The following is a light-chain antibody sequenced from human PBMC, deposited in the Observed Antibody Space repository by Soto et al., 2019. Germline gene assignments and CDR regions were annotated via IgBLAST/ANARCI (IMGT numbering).Light chain of an antibody. J-gene: IGKJ4*01. CDR1: QSVRSN. V-gene: IGKV3-15*01. CDR2: GAS. Sequence: EIVMTQSPATLSVSPGESATLSCRASQSVRSNLAWYQQKLGQAPRLLIYGASTRATGIPARFSGSGSGTEFTLTISGLQSEDFAVYYCHQYNMWPPLIFGGGTKVEIK. CDR3: HQYNMWPPLI.